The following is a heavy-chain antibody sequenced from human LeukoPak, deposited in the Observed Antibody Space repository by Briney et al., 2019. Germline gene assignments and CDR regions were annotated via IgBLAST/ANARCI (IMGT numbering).Heavy chain of an antibody. J-gene: IGHJ6*03. CDR1: GGTFSSYA. D-gene: IGHD1-26*01. CDR3: AVGNYYYYYMDV. Sequence: ASVKVSCKASGGTFSSYAISWVRQAPGQGLEWMGGIIPIFGTANYAQKFQGRVTITADVSTSTAYMELSSLRSEDTAVYYCAVGNYYYYYMDVWGKGTTVTVSS. CDR2: IIPIFGTA. V-gene: IGHV1-69*13.